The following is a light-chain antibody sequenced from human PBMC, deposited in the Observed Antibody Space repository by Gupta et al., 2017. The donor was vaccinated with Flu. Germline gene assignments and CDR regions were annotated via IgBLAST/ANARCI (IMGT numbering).Light chain of an antibody. CDR2: ANN. CDR3: ATWIDALSGPV. V-gene: IGLV1-44*01. CDR1: SSIGSAT. J-gene: IGLJ2*01. Sequence: SSIGSATVHCDQQVPVMAPRLRIFANNQRPAGVPVRFSGSKSGTSASLAISELQPEDDGDYYCATWIDALSGPVFGGGTKLGVL.